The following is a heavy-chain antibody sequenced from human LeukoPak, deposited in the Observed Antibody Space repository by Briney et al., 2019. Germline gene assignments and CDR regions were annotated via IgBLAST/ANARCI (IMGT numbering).Heavy chain of an antibody. J-gene: IGHJ4*02. Sequence: GRSLRISCAASGFTFSTYGMHWVRQAPGKGLEWVAVIWYDGSSENYADSVKGRFTISRDNSKNTLYLQMNSLRGEDTAVYYCARDLDRGIFDYWGQGTLVTVSS. CDR3: ARDLDRGIFDY. V-gene: IGHV3-33*01. CDR1: GFTFSTYG. D-gene: IGHD3-10*01. CDR2: IWYDGSSE.